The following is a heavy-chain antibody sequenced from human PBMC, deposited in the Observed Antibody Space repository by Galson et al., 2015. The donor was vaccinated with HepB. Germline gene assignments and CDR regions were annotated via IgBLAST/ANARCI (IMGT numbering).Heavy chain of an antibody. CDR2: TIGPGFDT. D-gene: IGHD6-13*01. CDR3: AKYGQGVAPAGRYFDL. J-gene: IGHJ2*01. CDR1: GFTFGRFA. V-gene: IGHV3-23*01. Sequence: SLRLSCAASGFTFGRFAMTWVRQAPGKGLEWVATIGPGFDTHCADSVKGRFTISRDNSEDTLYLQMNSLRVGDTALYYCAKYGQGVAPAGRYFDLWGRGTLVTVSS.